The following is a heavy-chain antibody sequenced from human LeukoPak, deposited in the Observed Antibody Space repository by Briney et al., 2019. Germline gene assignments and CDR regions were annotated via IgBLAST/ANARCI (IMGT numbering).Heavy chain of an antibody. J-gene: IGHJ5*02. CDR2: INPSGGST. D-gene: IGHD6-13*01. CDR1: GGTFSSYA. Sequence: ASVKVSCKASGGTFSSYAISWVRQAPGQGLEWMGIINPSGGSTSYAQKFQGRVTMTRDMSTSTVYMELSSLRSEDTAVYYCARAYSSSWYDWFDPWGQGTLVTVSS. CDR3: ARAYSSSWYDWFDP. V-gene: IGHV1-46*01.